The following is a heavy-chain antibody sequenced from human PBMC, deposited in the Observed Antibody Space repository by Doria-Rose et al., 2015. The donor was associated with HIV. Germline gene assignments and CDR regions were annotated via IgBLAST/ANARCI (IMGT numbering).Heavy chain of an antibody. CDR2: IFSDDER. D-gene: IGHD6-13*01. CDR1: GVSLSSPGMG. Sequence: QITLKECGPALVKPTETLTLTCTVSGVSLSSPGMGVSWIRQPPGKALEWLANIFSDDERSYKTSLKSRLTISRVTSKSQVVITSTDMDPVDTATYYCARIKSSRWYHKYYFDFWGQGTLVIVSA. J-gene: IGHJ4*02. CDR3: ARIKSSRWYHKYYFDF. V-gene: IGHV2-26*01.